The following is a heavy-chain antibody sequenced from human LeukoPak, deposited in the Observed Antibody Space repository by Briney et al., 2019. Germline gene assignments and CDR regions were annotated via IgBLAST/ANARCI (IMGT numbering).Heavy chain of an antibody. CDR3: ARTLSGYVYCFDV. V-gene: IGHV3-72*01. D-gene: IGHD5-12*01. J-gene: IGHJ6*02. Sequence: GGSLRLSYAASGSTFSEPNMDWVRQAPRKRPEWVGHSRNKANSYTTESASSVKCIFTYSRDDSKNSLYLQMNSLKVEDSAVYYCARTLSGYVYCFDVWGQGTTVTVSS. CDR1: GSTFSEPN. CDR2: SRNKANSYTT.